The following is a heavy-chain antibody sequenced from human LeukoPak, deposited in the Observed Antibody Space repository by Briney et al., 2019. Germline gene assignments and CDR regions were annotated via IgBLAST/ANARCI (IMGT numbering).Heavy chain of an antibody. Sequence: SETLSLTCTVSGGSISSYYWSWIRQPPGKGLEWIGYIYYSGSTNYNLSLKSRVTISVDTSRNQFSLKLSSVTAADTAVYYCARDGTWSFDLWGRGTLVTVSS. J-gene: IGHJ2*01. D-gene: IGHD1-26*01. V-gene: IGHV4-59*01. CDR2: IYYSGST. CDR3: ARDGTWSFDL. CDR1: GGSISSYY.